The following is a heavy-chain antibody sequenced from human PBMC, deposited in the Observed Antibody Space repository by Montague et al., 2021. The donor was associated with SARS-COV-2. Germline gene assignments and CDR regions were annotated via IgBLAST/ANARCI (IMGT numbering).Heavy chain of an antibody. CDR3: ARQPLTTMKLVVITQPRGDFDL. J-gene: IGHJ2*01. V-gene: IGHV4-39*01. CDR2: IYYSGST. D-gene: IGHD3-22*01. Sequence: SETLSLTCTVSGGSISSSSYYWGWIRQPPGKGLEWLASIYYSGSTYSNPSLKSRVTTSVDTSKNQFSLKLSSVTAADTAVYYCARQPLTTMKLVVITQPRGDFDLWGRGTLVTVSS. CDR1: GGSISSSSYY.